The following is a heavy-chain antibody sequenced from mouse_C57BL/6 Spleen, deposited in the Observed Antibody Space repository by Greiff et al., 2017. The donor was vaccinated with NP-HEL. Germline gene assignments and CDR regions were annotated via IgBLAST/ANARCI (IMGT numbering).Heavy chain of an antibody. CDR2: ISSGGSYT. CDR1: GFTFSSYG. Sequence: EVQGVESGGDLVKPGGSLKLSCAASGFTFSSYGMSWVRQTPDKRLEWVATISSGGSYTYYPDSVKGRFTISRDNAKNTLYLQMSSLKAEDTAMYYCERRGGTTDLDYWGQGTTLTVSS. D-gene: IGHD2-14*01. CDR3: ERRGGTTDLDY. V-gene: IGHV5-6*01. J-gene: IGHJ2*01.